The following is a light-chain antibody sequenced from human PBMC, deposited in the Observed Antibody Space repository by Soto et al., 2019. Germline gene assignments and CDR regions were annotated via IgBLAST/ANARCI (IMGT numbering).Light chain of an antibody. J-gene: IGKJ2*01. CDR2: GAS. Sequence: EIVMTQSPATLSVSPGERATLSCRASQSVSNNLAWYQQKPGQAPRLLIYGASTRATGIPARFSGSESGTEFTLTISSLQSEDVAVYYCQEYNNWPPGSFGQGTKLEIK. CDR1: QSVSNN. CDR3: QEYNNWPPGS. V-gene: IGKV3-15*01.